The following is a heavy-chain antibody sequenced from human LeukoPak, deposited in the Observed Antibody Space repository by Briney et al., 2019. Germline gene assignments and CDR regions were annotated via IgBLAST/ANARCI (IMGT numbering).Heavy chain of an antibody. CDR2: ISGDGATT. CDR3: ARDGITMVRGVTLDP. D-gene: IGHD3-10*01. Sequence: QPWGSLRLSCAASGFPFSSYAMTWVRQAPGKGLEGVSSISGDGATTYHADSVKGRFTISRDNAKNSLYLQMNSLRAEDTAVYYCARDGITMVRGVTLDPWGQGTLVTVSS. J-gene: IGHJ5*02. V-gene: IGHV3-48*03. CDR1: GFPFSSYA.